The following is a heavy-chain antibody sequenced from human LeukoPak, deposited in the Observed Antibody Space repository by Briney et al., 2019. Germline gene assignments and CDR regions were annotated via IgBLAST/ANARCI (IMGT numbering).Heavy chain of an antibody. CDR2: ISAYNGNT. CDR3: ARDVRFGELLEYYYYGMDV. Sequence: GASVKVSCKASGYTSTSYGISWVRQAPGQGLEWMGWISAYNGNTNYAQKLQGRVTMTTDTSTSTAYMELRSLRSDDTAVYYCARDVRFGELLEYYYYGMDVWGQGTTVTVSS. CDR1: GYTSTSYG. V-gene: IGHV1-18*01. J-gene: IGHJ6*02. D-gene: IGHD3-10*01.